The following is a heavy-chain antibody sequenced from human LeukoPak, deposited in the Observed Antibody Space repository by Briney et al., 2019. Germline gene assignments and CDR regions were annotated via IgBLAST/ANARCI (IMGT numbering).Heavy chain of an antibody. Sequence: SETLSLTCTVSGGTISSYYWSWIRQPPGKGLEWIGYIYYSGSTNYNPSLKSRVTISVDTSKNQFSLKLSSVTAADTAVYYCARDLRSYGFDYWGQGTLVTVSS. V-gene: IGHV4-59*01. D-gene: IGHD4-17*01. CDR2: IYYSGST. CDR1: GGTISSYY. J-gene: IGHJ4*02. CDR3: ARDLRSYGFDY.